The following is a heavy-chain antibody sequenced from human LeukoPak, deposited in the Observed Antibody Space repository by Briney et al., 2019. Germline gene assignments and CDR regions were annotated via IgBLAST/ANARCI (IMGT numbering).Heavy chain of an antibody. J-gene: IGHJ4*02. D-gene: IGHD1-14*01. CDR2: INPNSGGT. V-gene: IGHV1-2*02. CDR1: GYTFTGYD. CDR3: ARVARTLGYFDY. Sequence: ASVKVSCKASGYTFTGYDMHWVRQAPGQGLGWMGWINPNSGGTNYAQKFQGRVTMTRDTSISTAYMELSRLRSDDTAVYYCARVARTLGYFDYWGQGTLVTVSS.